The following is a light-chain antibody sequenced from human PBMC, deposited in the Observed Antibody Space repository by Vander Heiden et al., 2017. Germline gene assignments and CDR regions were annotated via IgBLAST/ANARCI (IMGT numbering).Light chain of an antibody. CDR2: EDN. Sequence: FMLSQSHPVSESPGPTVTISCTRSSGSIASNYVQWYQQRPGSAPTTVIYEDNQRPSGVPDRFSGSIDSSSNSASLTISGLKTEDEADYYCQSYDSSNRVFGGGTKLTVL. CDR1: SGSIASNY. J-gene: IGLJ3*02. V-gene: IGLV6-57*03. CDR3: QSYDSSNRV.